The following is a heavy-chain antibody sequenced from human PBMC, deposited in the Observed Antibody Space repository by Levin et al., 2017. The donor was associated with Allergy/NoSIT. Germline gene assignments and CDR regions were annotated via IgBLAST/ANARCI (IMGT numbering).Heavy chain of an antibody. CDR3: THSRPPLRTRHFDY. V-gene: IGHV2-5*02. D-gene: IGHD4-17*01. J-gene: IGHJ4*02. CDR1: GFSLSSPGVG. Sequence: SGPTLVKPTQTLTLTCSYSGFSLSSPGVGVGWVRQSPGKALEWLALIYWDEDKRYSPSLRSRLTITMDTSKNQVVLRMTNMAPVDTATYYCTHSRPPLRTRHFDYWGQGALVNVSS. CDR2: IYWDEDK.